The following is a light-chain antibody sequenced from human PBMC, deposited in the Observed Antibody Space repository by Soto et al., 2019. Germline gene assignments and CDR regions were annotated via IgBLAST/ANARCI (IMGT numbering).Light chain of an antibody. CDR2: AAS. CDR1: QSISSY. Sequence: DIQMTQSPSSLSASVGDRVTITCRASQSISSYLNWYQQKPGKAPGLLIYAASSLESGVPSRVSGIGSGTELTRAISSLQPEDFATYYCQESYSDHPTFGQGTKLEIK. V-gene: IGKV1-39*01. J-gene: IGKJ2*01. CDR3: QESYSDHPT.